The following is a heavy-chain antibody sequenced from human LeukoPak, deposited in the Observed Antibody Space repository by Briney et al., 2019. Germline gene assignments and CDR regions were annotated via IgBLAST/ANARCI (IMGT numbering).Heavy chain of an antibody. CDR3: ARAIAQYSNSWLYFYYGLDV. D-gene: IGHD6-13*01. CDR2: ISGGSEDT. CDR1: GFTFGNYA. Sequence: GGSLRLSCTAAGFTFGNYAMSWVRQAPGKGLEWVSSISGGSEDTYYADSVKGRFTISRGNSKSTLNLQLNSLRAEDTAVYYCARAIAQYSNSWLYFYYGLDVWGQGTTVTVSS. J-gene: IGHJ6*02. V-gene: IGHV3-23*01.